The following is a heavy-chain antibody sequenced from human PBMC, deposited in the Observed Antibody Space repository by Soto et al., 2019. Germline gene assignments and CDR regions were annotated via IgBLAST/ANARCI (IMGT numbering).Heavy chain of an antibody. D-gene: IGHD3-3*01. J-gene: IGHJ5*02. CDR3: ARGRYYDFWSGYYSTAGWFDP. Sequence: PGGSLRLSGAASGFTFSSYAMHSVRQAPGKGLEWVAVISYDGSNKYYADSVKGRFTISRDNSKNTLYLQMNSLRAEDTAVYYCARGRYYDFWSGYYSTAGWFDPCDQGPLVAVSS. CDR2: ISYDGSNK. V-gene: IGHV3-30-3*01. CDR1: GFTFSSYA.